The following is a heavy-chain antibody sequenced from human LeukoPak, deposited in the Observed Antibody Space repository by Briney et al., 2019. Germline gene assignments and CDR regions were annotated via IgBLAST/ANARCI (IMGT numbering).Heavy chain of an antibody. CDR1: GLTFSRYW. Sequence: GGSLRLSCGASGLTFSRYWMSWVRQATEKGLEWVANIKQDGNEKYYVDSVKGRFTISRDNAKNSLYLQMNSLRAEDTAVYYCARAVLRYFDWLPPDDAFDIWGQGTMVTVSS. CDR2: IKQDGNEK. J-gene: IGHJ3*02. D-gene: IGHD3-9*01. V-gene: IGHV3-7*01. CDR3: ARAVLRYFDWLPPDDAFDI.